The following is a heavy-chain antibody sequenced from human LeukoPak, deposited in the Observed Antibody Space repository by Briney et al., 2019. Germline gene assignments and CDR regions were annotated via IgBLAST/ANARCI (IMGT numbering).Heavy chain of an antibody. CDR3: ARVLDITGTIFDAFDI. CDR1: GFTFSSYG. J-gene: IGHJ3*02. Sequence: GGSLRLSCAASGFTFSSYGMHWVRQAPGKGLEWVAVISYDGSNKYYADSVKGRFTISRDNSKNTLYLQMNSLRAEDTAVYYCARVLDITGTIFDAFDIWGQGTMVTVSS. D-gene: IGHD1-20*01. CDR2: ISYDGSNK. V-gene: IGHV3-30*03.